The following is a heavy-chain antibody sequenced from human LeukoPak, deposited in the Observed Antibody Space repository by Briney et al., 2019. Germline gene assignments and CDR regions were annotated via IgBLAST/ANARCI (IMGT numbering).Heavy chain of an antibody. J-gene: IGHJ4*02. CDR2: INHSGST. Sequence: SETLSLTCAVYGGSFSGYYWSWIRQPPGKGREWIGEINHSGSTNYNRSLKSRVTISVDTSKNQFSLKLSSVTAADTAVYYCASTPRYSSGWYYWGQGTLVTVSS. D-gene: IGHD6-19*01. CDR3: ASTPRYSSGWYY. V-gene: IGHV4-34*01. CDR1: GGSFSGYY.